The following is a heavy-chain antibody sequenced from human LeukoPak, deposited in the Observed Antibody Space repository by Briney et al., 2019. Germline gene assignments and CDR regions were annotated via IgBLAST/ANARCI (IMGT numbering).Heavy chain of an antibody. CDR3: ARDPAVWQQLVPSYYYYGMDA. D-gene: IGHD6-13*01. J-gene: IGHJ6*02. Sequence: GGSLRLSCAASGFTFSSYAMHWVRQAPGKGLEWVAVISYDGSNKYYADSVKGRFTISRDNSKNTLYLQMNSLRAEDTAVYYCARDPAVWQQLVPSYYYYGMDAWGQGTTVTVSS. V-gene: IGHV3-30*01. CDR2: ISYDGSNK. CDR1: GFTFSSYA.